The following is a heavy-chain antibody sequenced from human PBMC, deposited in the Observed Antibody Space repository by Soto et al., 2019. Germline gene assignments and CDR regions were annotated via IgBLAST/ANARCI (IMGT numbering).Heavy chain of an antibody. CDR3: ARHSNEYRKSLDS. Sequence: QLQLQESGPGLVKPSETLSLTCPVSGGSNSGYYWSWLRQPPGKGLEWIAFIHYTGSSNSNPSLKSRVTISVDTSKNQFSLKLSSVTAADTAVYYCARHSNEYRKSLDSWGQGTLVTVSS. CDR2: IHYTGSS. V-gene: IGHV4-59*08. CDR1: GGSNSGYY. D-gene: IGHD5-18*01. J-gene: IGHJ5*02.